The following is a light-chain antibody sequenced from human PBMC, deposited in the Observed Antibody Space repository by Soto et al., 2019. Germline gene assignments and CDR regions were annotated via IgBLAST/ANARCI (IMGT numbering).Light chain of an antibody. J-gene: IGLJ3*02. CDR2: EVT. CDR1: SSDVGGYNY. V-gene: IGLV2-8*01. CDR3: QAYDYSLTASV. Sequence: QSVLTQPPSASGSPGQSVTISCTGTSSDVGGYNYVSWYQHHPGKAPKLMLYEVTKRPSDVPDRFSGSKSGNTASLTVSGLQPEDEADYYCQAYDYSLTASVFGGGTKLTVL.